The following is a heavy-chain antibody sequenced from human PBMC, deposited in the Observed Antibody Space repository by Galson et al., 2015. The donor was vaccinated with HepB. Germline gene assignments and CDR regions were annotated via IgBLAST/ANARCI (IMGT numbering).Heavy chain of an antibody. Sequence: SLRLSCAASGFTFSSYSMNWVRQAPGKGLEWVSYISSSSSNIYYADSVKGRFTIPRDNAKNSLYLQVNSLRDEDTAVYYCARVGLHEWIQLWFGDYWGQGTLVTVSS. CDR3: ARVGLHEWIQLWFGDY. D-gene: IGHD5-18*01. J-gene: IGHJ4*02. CDR1: GFTFSSYS. CDR2: ISSSSSNI. V-gene: IGHV3-48*02.